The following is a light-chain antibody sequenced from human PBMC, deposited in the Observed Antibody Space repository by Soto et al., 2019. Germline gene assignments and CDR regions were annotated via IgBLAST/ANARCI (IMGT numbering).Light chain of an antibody. J-gene: IGKJ2*01. Sequence: DIQMTQSPSTLSASVGDRVTITCRASQSISSWLAWYQQKPGKAPKLLIYDASSLESGVPSRFRGTGSGTELTLTIRSLQPDDFASYCCQQYNSYSPAFGQGTQLQIK. CDR1: QSISSW. CDR3: QQYNSYSPA. CDR2: DAS. V-gene: IGKV1-5*01.